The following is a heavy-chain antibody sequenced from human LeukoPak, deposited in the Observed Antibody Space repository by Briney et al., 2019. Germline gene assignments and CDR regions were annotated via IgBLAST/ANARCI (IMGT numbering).Heavy chain of an antibody. D-gene: IGHD3-10*01. J-gene: IGHJ5*02. CDR3: VRGRAWFDP. CDR2: IYYSGNT. Sequence: SETLSLTCTVSGGSISSYYWSWIRQPPGKGLEWIGYIYYSGNTNYNSSLESRVTISVDTSKDQFSLRLNSVTAADTAVYYCVRGRAWFDPWGQGTLVTVSS. CDR1: GGSISSYY. V-gene: IGHV4-59*01.